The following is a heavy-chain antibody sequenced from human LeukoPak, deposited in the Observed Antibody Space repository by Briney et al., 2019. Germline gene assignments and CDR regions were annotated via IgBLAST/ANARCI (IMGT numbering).Heavy chain of an antibody. CDR3: ARAGPTADSYFDL. CDR2: INAGNGNT. Sequence: ASVKVSCKASGGTFSSYAISWVRQAPGQRLEWMGWINAGNGNTGYSQKFQGRVTITRDTSASTAYMELSSLRSEDTAVYYCARAGPTADSYFDLWGRGTLVTVSS. CDR1: GGTFSSYA. J-gene: IGHJ2*01. V-gene: IGHV1-3*01.